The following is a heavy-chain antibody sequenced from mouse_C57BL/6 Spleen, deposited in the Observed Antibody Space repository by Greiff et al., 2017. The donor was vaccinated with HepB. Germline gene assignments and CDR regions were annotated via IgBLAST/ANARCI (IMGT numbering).Heavy chain of an antibody. CDR2: INYDGSST. J-gene: IGHJ1*03. CDR3: ARIGAYYSNPWYFDV. CDR1: GFTFSDYY. Sequence: EVMLVESEGGLVQPGSSMKLSCTASGFTFSDYYMAWVHQVPEKGLEWVANINYDGSSTYYLDSLKSRFIISRDNAKNILYLQMSSLKSEDTATYYCARIGAYYSNPWYFDVWGTGTTVTVSS. D-gene: IGHD2-5*01. V-gene: IGHV5-16*01.